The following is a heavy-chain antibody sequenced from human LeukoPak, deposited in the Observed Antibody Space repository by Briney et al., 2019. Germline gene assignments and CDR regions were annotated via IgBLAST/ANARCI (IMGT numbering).Heavy chain of an antibody. J-gene: IGHJ4*02. V-gene: IGHV1-69*02. CDR1: GGTFSSYT. Sequence: SVKVSCKASGGTFSSYTISWVRQAPGQGLEWMGRIIPILGIANYAQKFQGRVTITADKSTSTAYMELRSLRSEDTAVYYCARAQGHTNFHYWGQGTLVTVSS. CDR3: ARAQGHTNFHY. D-gene: IGHD2-21*01. CDR2: IIPILGIA.